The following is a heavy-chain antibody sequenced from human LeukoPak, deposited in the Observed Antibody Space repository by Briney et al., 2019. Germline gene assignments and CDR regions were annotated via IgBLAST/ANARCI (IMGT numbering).Heavy chain of an antibody. CDR2: ISPYNGDT. J-gene: IGHJ4*02. CDR3: ARRPGYDKRLSSLDL. CDR1: GYTFIGYG. V-gene: IGHV1-18*01. D-gene: IGHD5-12*01. Sequence: ASVKVSCKASGYTFIGYGISWVRQAPGQGLEWMGWISPYNGDTKYAQKVQGRVTVTIDTSTTTAYMELRSLTSDDTAIYYCARRPGYDKRLSSLDLWGQGTRVTVSS.